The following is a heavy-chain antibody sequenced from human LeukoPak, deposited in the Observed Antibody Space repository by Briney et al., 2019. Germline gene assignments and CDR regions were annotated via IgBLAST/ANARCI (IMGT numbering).Heavy chain of an antibody. Sequence: SETLSLTCIVSGGSLSSYYWSWIRQPPGKGLEWIGYIYYSGNTNYNPSLKSRVTMSVDTSKNQFSLNLSSVTAADTAVYYCARAPDDYGNYYFDYWGQGTLVTVSS. J-gene: IGHJ4*02. D-gene: IGHD4-11*01. CDR3: ARAPDDYGNYYFDY. CDR2: IYYSGNT. CDR1: GGSLSSYY. V-gene: IGHV4-59*01.